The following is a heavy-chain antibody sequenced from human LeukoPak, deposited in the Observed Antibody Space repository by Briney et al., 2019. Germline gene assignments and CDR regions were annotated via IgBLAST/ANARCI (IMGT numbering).Heavy chain of an antibody. D-gene: IGHD5-12*01. Sequence: SETLSVTCTVSGGSISSYHWSWIRQPAGKGLEWIGRIYTSGSTNYNPSLKSRVTMSVDTSKSQFSLKLSSVTAADTAVYYCARFSAWIDDAFDIWGQGTMVTVSS. CDR1: GGSISSYH. CDR3: ARFSAWIDDAFDI. CDR2: IYTSGST. V-gene: IGHV4-4*07. J-gene: IGHJ3*02.